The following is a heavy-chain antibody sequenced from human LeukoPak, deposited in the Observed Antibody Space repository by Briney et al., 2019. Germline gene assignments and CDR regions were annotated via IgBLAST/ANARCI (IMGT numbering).Heavy chain of an antibody. J-gene: IGHJ4*02. D-gene: IGHD6-13*01. CDR1: GFTFNNYS. CDR3: ARIMTQQMVFDY. CDR2: ISRRSNYI. Sequence: GGSLRLSCAASGFTFNNYSMNWVRQTPGKGLEWVSSISRRSNYIYYTDSAKGRFTISRDNAKNSLYLQMNSLRAEDTAVYYCARIMTQQMVFDYWGQGTLVTVSS. V-gene: IGHV3-21*01.